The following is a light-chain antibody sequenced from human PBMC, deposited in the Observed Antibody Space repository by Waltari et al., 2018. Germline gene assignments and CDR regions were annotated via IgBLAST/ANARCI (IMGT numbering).Light chain of an antibody. Sequence: DIVMTQSPLSLHVTPGEPASIPCRSSQSLLHSNGYNYLDWYLQKPGQSPQLLIYLGSNRASGVPDRFSGSGSGTDFTLKISRVEAEDVGVYYCMQALQTPWTFGQGTKVEIK. V-gene: IGKV2-28*01. J-gene: IGKJ1*01. CDR1: QSLLHSNGYNY. CDR2: LGS. CDR3: MQALQTPWT.